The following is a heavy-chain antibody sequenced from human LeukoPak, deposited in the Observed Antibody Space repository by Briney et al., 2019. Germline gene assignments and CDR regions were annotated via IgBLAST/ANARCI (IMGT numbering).Heavy chain of an antibody. CDR2: IYSGGST. D-gene: IGHD5-24*01. V-gene: IGHV3-66*02. Sequence: GGSLRLSCAASGFTVSSNYMSWVRQAPGKGLEWVSVIYSGGSTYYADSVKGRFTISRDNSKNTLYLQMNSLRAEDTAVYYCARDGDGYTEEYFQHWGQGTLVTVSS. J-gene: IGHJ1*01. CDR3: ARDGDGYTEEYFQH. CDR1: GFTVSSNY.